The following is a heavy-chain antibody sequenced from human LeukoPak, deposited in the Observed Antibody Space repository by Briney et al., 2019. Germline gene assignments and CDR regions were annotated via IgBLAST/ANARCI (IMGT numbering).Heavy chain of an antibody. CDR1: GFTFSSYA. CDR2: ISTNGGST. V-gene: IGHV3-64*01. CDR3: ARDRRSVPTAFYHGVDV. D-gene: IGHD3-3*01. J-gene: IGHJ6*02. Sequence: PGGSLRLSCAASGFTFSSYAMYWFRQAPGQGLEYVSAISTNGGSTFYGNSMKGRFTASRDNSKNMLYLQMGSLTAEDMAVYYCARDRRSVPTAFYHGVDVWGQGTTVAVSS.